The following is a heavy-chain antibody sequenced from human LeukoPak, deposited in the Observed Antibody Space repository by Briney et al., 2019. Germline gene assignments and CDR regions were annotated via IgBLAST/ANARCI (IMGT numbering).Heavy chain of an antibody. D-gene: IGHD3-3*01. CDR2: ISGSSGHT. J-gene: IGHJ4*02. CDR3: AKVGFSEMEWLLYSDH. Sequence: GGSLGLSCAASGLTFSSYAMSWVRQAPGKGLEWVSAISGSSGHTYYADSVKGRFTIPRDNSKNTLYLQMNSLRAEDTAVYYCAKVGFSEMEWLLYSDHWGQGTLVTVSS. CDR1: GLTFSSYA. V-gene: IGHV3-23*01.